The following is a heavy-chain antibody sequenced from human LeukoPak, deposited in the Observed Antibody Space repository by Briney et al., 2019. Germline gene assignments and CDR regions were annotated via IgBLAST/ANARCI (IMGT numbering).Heavy chain of an antibody. CDR1: GFTFSSYG. CDR2: ISYDGSNK. J-gene: IGHJ3*02. Sequence: GGSLRLSWAASGFTFSSYGMHWVRQAPGKGLEWVAVISYDGSNKYYADSVKGRFTISRDNSKNTLYLQMNSLRAEDTAVYYCAKSASGWYLDAFDIWGQGTMVTVSS. CDR3: AKSASGWYLDAFDI. V-gene: IGHV3-30*18. D-gene: IGHD6-19*01.